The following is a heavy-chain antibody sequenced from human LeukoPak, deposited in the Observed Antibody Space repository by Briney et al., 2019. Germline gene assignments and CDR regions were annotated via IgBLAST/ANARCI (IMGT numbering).Heavy chain of an antibody. D-gene: IGHD3-10*01. CDR2: VTSGGTT. CDR1: GFTFSSYF. Sequence: PGGSLRLSCAASGFTFSSYFMSWVRQAPGKALECVSTVTSGGTTYYADSVKGLFTISRDNSKNTLYLQMNSLRAEDTAVYYCAKYVSGTYYRGLDYWGQGTLVTVSS. J-gene: IGHJ4*02. V-gene: IGHV3-23*01. CDR3: AKYVSGTYYRGLDY.